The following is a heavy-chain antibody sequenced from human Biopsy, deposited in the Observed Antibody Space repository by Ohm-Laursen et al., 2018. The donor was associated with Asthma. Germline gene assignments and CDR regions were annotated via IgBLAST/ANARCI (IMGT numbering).Heavy chain of an antibody. CDR3: ARGDSSNWSHYYFDY. CDR2: IYNGGTS. D-gene: IGHD3-22*01. CDR1: GFAVSRDH. V-gene: IGHV3-53*01. Sequence: SLRLSCSASGFAVSRDHMFWVRQAPGKGLEWVSVIYNGGTSHTADSVRGRFTISRDYSKNTLYLQMHSLRVEDTAVYYCARGDSSNWSHYYFDYWGQGTLVTVSS. J-gene: IGHJ4*02.